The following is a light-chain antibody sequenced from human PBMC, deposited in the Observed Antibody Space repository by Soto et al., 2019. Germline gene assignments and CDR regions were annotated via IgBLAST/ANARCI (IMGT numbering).Light chain of an antibody. V-gene: IGKV1-39*01. Sequence: EIQMTQSPNTLSASVGDRVTITCRASQTINNYLNWYQQKPGQAPKCLIYGASSLQSGVSSRFSGGGSGTDYTLTISTLQPEDFATYYCQQSYDSPPTFGGGTKVEIK. CDR1: QTINNY. CDR3: QQSYDSPPT. CDR2: GAS. J-gene: IGKJ4*01.